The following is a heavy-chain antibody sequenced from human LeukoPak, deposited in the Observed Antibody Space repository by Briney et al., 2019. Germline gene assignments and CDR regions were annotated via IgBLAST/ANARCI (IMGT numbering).Heavy chain of an antibody. J-gene: IGHJ5*02. CDR3: AKVGMMGRRYGSGGDWFDP. V-gene: IGHV3-23*01. CDR1: GFTFSSYA. Sequence: GGSLRLSCAASGFTFSSYAMSWVRQAPGKGLEWVSAISGSGGSTYYADSVKGRFTISRDNSKNTLYLQMNSLRAEDTAVYYCAKVGMMGRRYGSGGDWFDPWGQGTLVTVSS. CDR2: ISGSGGST. D-gene: IGHD3-10*01.